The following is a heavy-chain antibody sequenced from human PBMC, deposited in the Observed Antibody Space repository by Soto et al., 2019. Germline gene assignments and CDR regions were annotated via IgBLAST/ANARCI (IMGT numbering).Heavy chain of an antibody. V-gene: IGHV4-59*08. D-gene: IGHD3-3*01. CDR2: IYYSGST. CDR3: ARGRYDFWSGAYYFDY. CDR1: GGSISSYY. J-gene: IGHJ4*02. Sequence: SETLSLTCTVSGGSISSYYWSWIRQPPGKGLEWIGYIYYSGSTNYNPSLKSRVTISVDTSKNQFSLKLSSVTAADTAVYYCARGRYDFWSGAYYFDYWGQGTLVTVSS.